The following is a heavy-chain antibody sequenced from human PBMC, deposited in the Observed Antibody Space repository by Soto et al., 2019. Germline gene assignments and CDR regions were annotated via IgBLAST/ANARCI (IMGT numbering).Heavy chain of an antibody. Sequence: LKISCKGSGYSFSTHWVGWVRQMPGKGLEWMGIIYPGDSDARYSPSFKGQVTISVDESTTTAFLQWSSLKASDTAMYFCARSQFDYVWGTSGYFDSWGQGTLVTVSS. J-gene: IGHJ4*02. V-gene: IGHV5-51*01. CDR3: ARSQFDYVWGTSGYFDS. CDR2: IYPGDSDA. CDR1: GYSFSTHW. D-gene: IGHD3-16*01.